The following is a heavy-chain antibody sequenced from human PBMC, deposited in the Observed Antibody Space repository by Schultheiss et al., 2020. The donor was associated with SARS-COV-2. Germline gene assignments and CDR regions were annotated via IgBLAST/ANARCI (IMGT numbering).Heavy chain of an antibody. Sequence: GGSLRLSCTASGFTFGDYAMSWFRQAPGKGLEWVAVIWYDGSNKYYADSVKGRFTISRDNSKNTLYLQMNSLRAEDTAVYYCAKSQQGYYYYYMDVWGKGTTVTVSS. J-gene: IGHJ6*03. CDR1: GFTFGDYA. V-gene: IGHV3-30*02. CDR3: AKSQQGYYYYYMDV. CDR2: IWYDGSNK.